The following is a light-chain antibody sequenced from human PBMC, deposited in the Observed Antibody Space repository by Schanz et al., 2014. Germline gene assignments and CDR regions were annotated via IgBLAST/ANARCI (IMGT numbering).Light chain of an antibody. CDR2: DGT. J-gene: IGLJ3*02. Sequence: QSALTQPASLSGSPGQSITISCTATTSDIDLYNYVSWYQQHPGKAPKLIIFDGTNRPSGVSPRFSGSKSVNTASLTISGLQAEDEADYYCCSYMSTTTFAWVFGGGTKLTVL. CDR1: TSDIDLYNY. V-gene: IGLV2-14*03. CDR3: CSYMSTTTFAWV.